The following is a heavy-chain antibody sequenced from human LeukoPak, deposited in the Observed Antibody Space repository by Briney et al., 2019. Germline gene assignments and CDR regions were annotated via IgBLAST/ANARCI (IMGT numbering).Heavy chain of an antibody. J-gene: IGHJ3*02. CDR3: ARQDSGTYLNPLDI. CDR1: GGSISGFY. D-gene: IGHD1-26*01. Sequence: SETLSLTCTVSGGSISGFYWSWIRQPPGKGLEWIGYIYYTGSTNYNPSLKSRVTISVDTSKNQLSLKLRSVTAADTAVYYCARQDSGTYLNPLDIWGQGTVVTVSS. CDR2: IYYTGST. V-gene: IGHV4-59*08.